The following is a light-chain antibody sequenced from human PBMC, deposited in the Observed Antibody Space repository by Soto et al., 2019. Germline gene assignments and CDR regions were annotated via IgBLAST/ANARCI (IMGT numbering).Light chain of an antibody. J-gene: IGKJ5*01. CDR1: QGISHY. CDR3: QQYVNLPIT. Sequence: EIQMTQSPFSLSASVGDRVTITCRAGQGISHYLSWYQQKQGKDTNLLIYDASNLDTGVPSRFSGSGSGTDFTFTITSLQPEEVATYFCQQYVNLPITVGQGKRLEI. CDR2: DAS. V-gene: IGKV1-33*01.